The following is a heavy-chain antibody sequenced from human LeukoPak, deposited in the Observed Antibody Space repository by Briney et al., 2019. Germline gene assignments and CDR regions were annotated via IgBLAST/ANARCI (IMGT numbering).Heavy chain of an antibody. CDR2: ISSSGSTI. Sequence: GGSLRLSCAASGFTFSSYGMHWVRQAPGKGLEWVSYISSSGSTIYYADSVKGRFTISRDNAKNSLYLQMNSLRAEDTAVYYCATGDINSSSWYYVVPSRTDYFDYWGQGTLVTVSS. CDR1: GFTFSSYG. D-gene: IGHD6-13*01. CDR3: ATGDINSSSWYYVVPSRTDYFDY. J-gene: IGHJ4*02. V-gene: IGHV3-48*04.